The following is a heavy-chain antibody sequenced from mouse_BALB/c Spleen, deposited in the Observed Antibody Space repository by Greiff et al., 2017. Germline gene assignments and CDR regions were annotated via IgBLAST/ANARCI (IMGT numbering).Heavy chain of an antibody. D-gene: IGHD2-2*01. V-gene: IGHV1-15*01. J-gene: IGHJ3*01. CDR3: TRGGGYDGGFAY. Sequence: QVQLKQSGAELVRPGASVTLSCKASGYTFTDYEMHWVKQTPVHGLEWIGAIDPETGGTAYNQKFKGKATLTADKSSSTAYMELRSLTSEDSAVYYGTRGGGYDGGFAYWGQGTLVTVSA. CDR1: GYTFTDYE. CDR2: IDPETGGT.